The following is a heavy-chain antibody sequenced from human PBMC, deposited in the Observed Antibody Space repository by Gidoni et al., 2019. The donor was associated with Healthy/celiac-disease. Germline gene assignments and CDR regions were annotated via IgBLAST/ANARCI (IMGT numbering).Heavy chain of an antibody. V-gene: IGHV4-39*01. CDR1: GGSISSSSYY. CDR3: ARRVSRDGYNPFDY. CDR2: IYYSGST. D-gene: IGHD5-12*01. J-gene: IGHJ4*02. Sequence: QLQLPESGPGLVKPSETLSLTCTVSGGSISSSSYYWGWIRQPPGKGLEWIGSIYYSGSTYYNPSLKSRVTISVDTSKNQFSLKLSSVTAADTAVYYCARRVSRDGYNPFDYWGQGTLVTVSS.